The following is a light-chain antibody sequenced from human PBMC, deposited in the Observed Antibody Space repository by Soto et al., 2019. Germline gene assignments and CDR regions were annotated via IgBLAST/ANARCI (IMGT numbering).Light chain of an antibody. CDR2: LGS. V-gene: IGKV2-28*01. J-gene: IGKJ4*01. CDR1: QSLLHSNGYNF. Sequence: DIVMTQSPLSLPVTPGEPASISCRSSQSLLHSNGYNFLDWYLQKPGQSPQLLIYLGSNRASGVPDRFSGSGSGTDFTLKISRVEAEDVGVYYCMRDLQTPITFGGGTKVEIK. CDR3: MRDLQTPIT.